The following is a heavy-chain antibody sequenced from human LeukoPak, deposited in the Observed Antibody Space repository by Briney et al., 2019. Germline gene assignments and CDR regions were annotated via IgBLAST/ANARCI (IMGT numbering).Heavy chain of an antibody. D-gene: IGHD3-22*01. CDR1: GFTFTSYT. CDR3: ARGGFYDSIGYYRDDFDY. V-gene: IGHV3-21*01. CDR2: ISSSSSYI. J-gene: IGHJ4*02. Sequence: GGSLRLSCAASGFTFTSYTMNWVRQAPGKGLEWVSSISSSSSYIFYADSVKGRFTISRDNAENSLYLQMNSLGAEDTAVYYCARGGFYDSIGYYRDDFDYWGQGTLVTVSS.